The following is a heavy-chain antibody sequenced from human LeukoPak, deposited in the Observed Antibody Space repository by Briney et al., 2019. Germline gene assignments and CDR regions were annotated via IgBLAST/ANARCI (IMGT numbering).Heavy chain of an antibody. V-gene: IGHV3-30*14. D-gene: IGHD6-19*01. CDR2: ISYDGSNK. J-gene: IGHJ4*02. CDR3: ARGFIAVAGNSSDY. Sequence: GGSLRLSCAASGFTFSSYAMHWVRQAPGKGLEWVAVISYDGSNKYYADSVKGRFTISRDNSKNTLYLQMNSLRAEDTAVYYCARGFIAVAGNSSDYWGQGTLVTVSS. CDR1: GFTFSSYA.